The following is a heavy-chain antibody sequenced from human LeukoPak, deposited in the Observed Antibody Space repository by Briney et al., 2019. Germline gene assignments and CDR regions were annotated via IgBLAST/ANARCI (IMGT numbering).Heavy chain of an antibody. CDR1: GFTFSSYS. V-gene: IGHV3-21*01. CDR3: ARTPSRERWLQSSDDAFDI. J-gene: IGHJ3*02. D-gene: IGHD5-24*01. CDR2: ISSSSSYI. Sequence: PGGSLRLSCAASGFTFSSYSMNWVRQAPGKGLEWVSSISSSSSYIYYADSVKGRFTISRDNAKNSLYLQMNSLRAEDTAVYYCARTPSRERWLQSSDDAFDIWGQGTMVTVSS.